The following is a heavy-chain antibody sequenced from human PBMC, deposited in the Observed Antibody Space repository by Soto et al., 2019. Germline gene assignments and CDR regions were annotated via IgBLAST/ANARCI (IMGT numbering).Heavy chain of an antibody. CDR3: ARDPYCSNTSCYRRMDV. V-gene: IGHV3-74*01. J-gene: IGHJ6*02. CDR2: INGDGSDT. D-gene: IGHD2-2*02. CDR1: GFTFINDL. Sequence: AGALRLSWAASGFTFINDLIQWVLALARRGLLWVSRINGDGSDTSYADSVKGRFTISRDNAKNTLYLQMNSLRAEDTAMYYCARDPYCSNTSCYRRMDVWGQGTTVTISS.